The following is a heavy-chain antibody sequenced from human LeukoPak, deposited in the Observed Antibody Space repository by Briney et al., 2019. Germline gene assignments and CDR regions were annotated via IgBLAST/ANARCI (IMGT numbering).Heavy chain of an antibody. J-gene: IGHJ6*02. D-gene: IGHD2-2*01. CDR1: GFTFSSYG. CDR2: ISYDGSNK. V-gene: IGHV3-30*18. CDR3: AKDPGYCSSTSCYFQYYYYYYGMDV. Sequence: PGRSLRLSCAASGFTFSSYGMHWVRQALGKGLEWVAVISYDGSNKYYADSVKGRFTISRDNSKNTLYLQMNSLRAEDTAVYYCAKDPGYCSSTSCYFQYYYYYYGMDVWGQGTTVTVSS.